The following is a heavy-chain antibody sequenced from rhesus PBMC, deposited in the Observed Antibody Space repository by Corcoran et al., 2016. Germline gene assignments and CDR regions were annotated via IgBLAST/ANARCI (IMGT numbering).Heavy chain of an antibody. J-gene: IGHJ6*01. D-gene: IGHD3-3*01. CDR2: IDPSDSDS. Sequence: EVQLVQSGAEVKRPGESLKISCKTSGYSFTSYWISWVRQMPGKGLEWFVAIDPSDSDSQYNQSFPGQVTISADKSISTAYLQWSRLKASDTATYYCAKDGNSKFGLVMVGLDSWGQGVVVTVSS. CDR1: GYSFTSYW. CDR3: AKDGNSKFGLVMVGLDS. V-gene: IGHV5-20*01.